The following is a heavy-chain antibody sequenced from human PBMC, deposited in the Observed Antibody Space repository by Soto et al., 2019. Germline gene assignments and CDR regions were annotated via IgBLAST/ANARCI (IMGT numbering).Heavy chain of an antibody. CDR2: IIIMVDAA. CDR1: GGTSSSYA. J-gene: IGHJ5*02. CDR3: ARTGPNSSGCYSTFAS. Sequence: QVQLVQSGAEVKKPGSSVKVSCKASGGTSSSYAISWVRQAPGQGLEWMGGIIIMVDAAHHAQKFQGRLTISADESRSAAYMELSSLRSEDTATYYCARTGPNSSGCYSTFASWGQGNLVIVPS. V-gene: IGHV1-69*12. D-gene: IGHD6-25*01.